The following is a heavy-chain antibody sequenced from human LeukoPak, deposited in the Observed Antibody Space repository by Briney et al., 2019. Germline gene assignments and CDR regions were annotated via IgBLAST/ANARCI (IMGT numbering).Heavy chain of an antibody. CDR3: AKDTGHIRLATITIFYYYCYGMDV. J-gene: IGHJ6*02. V-gene: IGHV3-30*18. Sequence: GGSLRLSCAASGFTFSSYGMHWVRQAPGKGLEWVAVISYDGSNKYYADSVKGRFTIPRDNSKNTLYLQMNSLRAEDTAVYYCAKDTGHIRLATITIFYYYCYGMDVWGQGTTVTVSS. CDR2: ISYDGSNK. D-gene: IGHD5-24*01. CDR1: GFTFSSYG.